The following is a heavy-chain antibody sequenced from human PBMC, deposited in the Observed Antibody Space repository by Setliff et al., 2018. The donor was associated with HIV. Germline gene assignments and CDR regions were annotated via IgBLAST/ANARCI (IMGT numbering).Heavy chain of an antibody. D-gene: IGHD3-3*01. CDR1: GYTFTSYG. V-gene: IGHV1-18*01. J-gene: IGHJ3*02. Sequence: ASVKVSCKASGYTFTSYGISWVRQAPGQGLEWMGWISAYNGSTNYAQKLQGRVTMTTDTSTSTAYMELRSLRSDDTAVYYCARGTYYNFWSGYYTGMNSDAFDIWGQGTMVTVSS. CDR2: ISAYNGST. CDR3: ARGTYYNFWSGYYTGMNSDAFDI.